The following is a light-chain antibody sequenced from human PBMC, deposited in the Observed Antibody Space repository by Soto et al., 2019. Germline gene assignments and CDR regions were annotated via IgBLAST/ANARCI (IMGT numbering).Light chain of an antibody. CDR2: GDN. V-gene: IGLV1-40*01. CDR1: SSNIGSYYD. Sequence: QSVLPQPPSVSGAPGQRGTIPCTGSSSNIGSYYDVHWYQQLPGTVPKLLIYGDNNRPSGVPDRFSGSKSGTSASLAITGLQAEDEADYYCQSYDSSLSHVVFGGGTKLTVL. J-gene: IGLJ2*01. CDR3: QSYDSSLSHVV.